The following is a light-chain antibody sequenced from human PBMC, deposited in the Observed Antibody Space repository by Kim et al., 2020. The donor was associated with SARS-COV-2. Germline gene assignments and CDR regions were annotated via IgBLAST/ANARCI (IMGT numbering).Light chain of an antibody. CDR1: QRINTG. CDR2: PAS. J-gene: IGKJ4*01. CDR3: EQARKFPLT. Sequence: SAAVEDRVTITCWASQRINTGVAWYRQTQGKDADLLYYPASGIGSGVQARFSGSGSGTEFTLTINKLQPEDFATYLCEQARKFPLTFGGGTKLEI. V-gene: IGKV1-12*01.